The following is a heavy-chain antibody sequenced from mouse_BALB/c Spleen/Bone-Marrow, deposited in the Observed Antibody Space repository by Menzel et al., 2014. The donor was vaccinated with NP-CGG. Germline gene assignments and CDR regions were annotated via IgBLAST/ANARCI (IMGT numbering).Heavy chain of an antibody. CDR2: ISYDGNN. D-gene: IGHD2-3*01. CDR3: ARGPYDGSLFDY. J-gene: IGHJ2*01. Sequence: EVQLQQSGPGLVKPSQALSLTCSVTGYSITSAYYCNWIRQLPGNILECVGYISYDGNNNYNPSLKNRISITRDTSKNHFFLKLNSVTTEDTATYYCARGPYDGSLFDYWGQGTILTVSS. V-gene: IGHV3-6*02. CDR1: GYSITSAYY.